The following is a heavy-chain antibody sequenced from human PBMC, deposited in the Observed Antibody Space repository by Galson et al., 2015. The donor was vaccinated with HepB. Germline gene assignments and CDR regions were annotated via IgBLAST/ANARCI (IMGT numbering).Heavy chain of an antibody. Sequence: SLRLSCAASGFTFSNSGMHWVRQAPGKGLEWVAFIRYDGSSKYYADSVKGRFTISRDNSKNTLYLQMNSLRAEDTAVYYCAKDLRYYGGSNNFDYWGQGTLVTVSS. CDR2: IRYDGSSK. CDR1: GFTFSNSG. J-gene: IGHJ4*02. V-gene: IGHV3-30*02. D-gene: IGHD4-23*01. CDR3: AKDLRYYGGSNNFDY.